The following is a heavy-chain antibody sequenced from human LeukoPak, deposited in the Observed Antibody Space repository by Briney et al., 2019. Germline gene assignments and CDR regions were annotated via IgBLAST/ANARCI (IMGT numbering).Heavy chain of an antibody. D-gene: IGHD3-22*01. CDR2: ISGDGGST. J-gene: IGHJ4*02. V-gene: IGHV3-43*02. CDR1: GFTFDDYA. Sequence: GGSLRLSCAASGFTFDDYAMHWVRQAPGKGLEWVSLISGDGGSTYYADSVEGRFTISRDNSKNSLYLQMNSLRTEDTALYYCAREWGDYYDSSGFYSGDFDYWGQGTLVTVSS. CDR3: AREWGDYYDSSGFYSGDFDY.